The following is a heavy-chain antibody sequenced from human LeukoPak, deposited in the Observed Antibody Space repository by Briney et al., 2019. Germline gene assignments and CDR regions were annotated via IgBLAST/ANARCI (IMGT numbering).Heavy chain of an antibody. Sequence: GGSLRLSCAAPGFSFSSYSMNWVRQAPGRGLEWVSSISASGNYIYYADSVKGRFTISRDSDENSLYLQMNSLGAEDTAVYYCARGLYYYGTDAFDIWGQGTMVTVS. CDR2: ISASGNYI. J-gene: IGHJ3*02. D-gene: IGHD3-16*01. V-gene: IGHV3-21*01. CDR1: GFSFSSYS. CDR3: ARGLYYYGTDAFDI.